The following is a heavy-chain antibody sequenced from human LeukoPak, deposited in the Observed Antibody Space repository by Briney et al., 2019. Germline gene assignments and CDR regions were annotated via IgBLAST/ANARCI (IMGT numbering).Heavy chain of an antibody. Sequence: GRSLRLSCAASGFTFDDYAMHWVRHAPGKGLEWVSGISWNSGSIGYADSVKGRFTISSDNAKNSLYLQMNSLRAEDTALYYCAKDAYDILTGYLFDYWGQGTLVTVSS. J-gene: IGHJ4*02. CDR2: ISWNSGSI. CDR3: AKDAYDILTGYLFDY. D-gene: IGHD3-9*01. CDR1: GFTFDDYA. V-gene: IGHV3-9*01.